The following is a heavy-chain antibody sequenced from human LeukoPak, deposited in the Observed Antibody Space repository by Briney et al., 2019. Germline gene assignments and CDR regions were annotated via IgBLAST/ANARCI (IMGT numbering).Heavy chain of an antibody. V-gene: IGHV4-59*12. CDR1: GGSISSYY. Sequence: SETLSLTCTVSGGSISSYYWSWIRQPPGKGLEWIGYIYYSGSTNYNPSLKSRVTISVDTSKNQFSLKLSSVTAADTAVYYCARDGYYDILTGYFELNWFDPWGQGTLVTVSS. J-gene: IGHJ5*02. D-gene: IGHD3-9*01. CDR2: IYYSGST. CDR3: ARDGYYDILTGYFELNWFDP.